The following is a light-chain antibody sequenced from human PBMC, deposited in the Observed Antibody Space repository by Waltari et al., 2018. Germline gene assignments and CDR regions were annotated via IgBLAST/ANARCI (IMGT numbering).Light chain of an antibody. V-gene: IGKV3-20*01. J-gene: IGKJ1*01. CDR3: QHYVTLPVT. CDR1: QSVRRT. Sequence: EIVLTQSPGTLSLSPGERATLSCRTSQSVRRTLAWYQQKPGQAPRLLIYAASSRATGIPDRFSGSGSGTDFSLTISRLEPEDFAVYYCQHYVTLPVTFGPGTKVEIK. CDR2: AAS.